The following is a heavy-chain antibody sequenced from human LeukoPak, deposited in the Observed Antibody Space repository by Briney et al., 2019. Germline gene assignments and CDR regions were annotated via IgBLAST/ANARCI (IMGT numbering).Heavy chain of an antibody. J-gene: IGHJ4*02. Sequence: YNGNTNYAQKLQGRVTMTTDTSTSTAYMELRSLRSDDTAVYYCARGGFGSSGYYSIPFDYWGQGTLVTVSS. D-gene: IGHD3-22*01. CDR2: YNGNT. CDR3: ARGGFGSSGYYSIPFDY. V-gene: IGHV1-18*01.